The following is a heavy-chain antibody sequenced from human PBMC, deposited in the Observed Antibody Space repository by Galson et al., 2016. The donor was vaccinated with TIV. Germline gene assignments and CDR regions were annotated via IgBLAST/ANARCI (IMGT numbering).Heavy chain of an antibody. D-gene: IGHD3-22*01. CDR2: VSPPTGAT. Sequence: SVKVSCKASGYAFSTYFLHWVRQAPGQRLEWMGWVSPPTGATDFAQKFQGRVTMTSDTSISTAYMELSGLTSDDTAVYYCAQAFYYDSSAYYFHFWGQGALVSVSS. J-gene: IGHJ4*02. CDR1: GYAFSTYF. V-gene: IGHV1-2*02. CDR3: AQAFYYDSSAYYFHF.